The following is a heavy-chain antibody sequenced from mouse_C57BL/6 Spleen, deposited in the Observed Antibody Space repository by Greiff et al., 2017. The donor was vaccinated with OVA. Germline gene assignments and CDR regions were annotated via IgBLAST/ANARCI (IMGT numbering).Heavy chain of an antibody. CDR3: ASTVVASYYAMDY. CDR1: GYTFTSYW. CDR2: IHPNSGST. D-gene: IGHD1-1*01. V-gene: IGHV1-64*01. Sequence: QVQLQQPGAELVKPGASVKLSCKASGYTFTSYWMHWVKQRPGQGLEWIGMIHPNSGSTNYNEKFKSKATLTVDKSSSTAYMQFSSLTSEDSAVYYFASTVVASYYAMDYWGQGTSVTVSS. J-gene: IGHJ4*01.